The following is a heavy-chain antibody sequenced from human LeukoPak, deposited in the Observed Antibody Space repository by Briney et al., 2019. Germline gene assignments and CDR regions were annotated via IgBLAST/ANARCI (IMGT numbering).Heavy chain of an antibody. CDR2: INPSGGST. Sequence: GASVKVSCKASGYTFTSYYMHWVRHAPGQGLEWMGIINPSGGSTCYAQKFPGRVTMTRATSTSTVYMELSSLRSEDTAVYYCARDFGVAAAGPKTNPSLILDYWGQGTLVTVSS. D-gene: IGHD6-13*01. V-gene: IGHV1-46*01. CDR3: ARDFGVAAAGPKTNPSLILDY. CDR1: GYTFTSYY. J-gene: IGHJ4*02.